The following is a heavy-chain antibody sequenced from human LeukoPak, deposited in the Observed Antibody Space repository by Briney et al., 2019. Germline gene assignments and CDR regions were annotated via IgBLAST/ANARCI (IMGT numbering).Heavy chain of an antibody. CDR3: ARGHTIFGVAPMGY. D-gene: IGHD3-3*01. J-gene: IGHJ4*02. V-gene: IGHV1-8*01. Sequence: GASVKVSCKASGYTLTSYDINWVRQATGKGLEGMGWMNPNRGNTGYAQKFQGRVTLSRNTSISTAYMELSSLRSEDTAVYYCARGHTIFGVAPMGYWGQGTLVTVSS. CDR2: MNPNRGNT. CDR1: GYTLTSYD.